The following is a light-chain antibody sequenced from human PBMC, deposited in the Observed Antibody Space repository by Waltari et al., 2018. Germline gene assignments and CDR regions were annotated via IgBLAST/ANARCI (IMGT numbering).Light chain of an antibody. CDR1: ALPKQY. V-gene: IGLV3-25*03. CDR3: QSADSSGTYP. J-gene: IGLJ2*01. CDR2: KDR. Sequence: SYELTQPPLVSVSPGQTARITCSGDALPKQYAYWYQQKPGQAPVLVIYKDRERPSGIPERFSGSSSGTTVTLTISGVQAEDEADYYCQSADSSGTYPFGGGTKLTVL.